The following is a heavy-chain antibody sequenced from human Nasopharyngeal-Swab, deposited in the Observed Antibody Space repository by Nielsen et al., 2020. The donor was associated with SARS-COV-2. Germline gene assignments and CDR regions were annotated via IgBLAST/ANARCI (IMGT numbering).Heavy chain of an antibody. CDR2: ISNGGGAT. J-gene: IGHJ4*02. CDR1: GFTFRNYA. V-gene: IGHV3-23*01. CDR3: AKVFTAATGSYFDF. D-gene: IGHD6-13*01. Sequence: AGTLTLSCAASGFTFRNYAMCWVRLAPGKGLEWVSGISNGGGATHNADSVRGRFTISRDNSKNTLYLQMNSLRAEDTATYYCAKVFTAATGSYFDFWGQGTLVTVSS.